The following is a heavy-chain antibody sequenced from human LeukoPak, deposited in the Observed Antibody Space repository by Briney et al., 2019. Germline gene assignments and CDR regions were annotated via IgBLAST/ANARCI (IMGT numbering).Heavy chain of an antibody. D-gene: IGHD6-19*01. CDR1: GFTFSNYG. Sequence: PGGSLRLSCAASGFTFSNYGMHWVRQAPGKGLEWVAVIWYDGSNKYYADSVKGRFTISRDNSKNTLYLQMNSLRAEDTAVYYCAGEDSILAMEFDYWGQGTLVTVSS. CDR2: IWYDGSNK. CDR3: AGEDSILAMEFDY. V-gene: IGHV3-33*01. J-gene: IGHJ4*02.